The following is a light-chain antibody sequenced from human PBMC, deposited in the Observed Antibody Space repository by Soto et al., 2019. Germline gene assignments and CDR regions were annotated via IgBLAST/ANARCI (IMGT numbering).Light chain of an antibody. J-gene: IGLJ2*01. Sequence: QSALTQPASVSGSPGQSITLSCTGTSSDIGGYDYVSWYQRHPGKAPKRIIYDVNNRPSRVYNLFSGSKSGNTASLTISGLPDEDEADYYCTSYASGSSHVVFGGGTKLTV. CDR3: TSYASGSSHVV. CDR1: SSDIGGYDY. V-gene: IGLV2-14*01. CDR2: DVN.